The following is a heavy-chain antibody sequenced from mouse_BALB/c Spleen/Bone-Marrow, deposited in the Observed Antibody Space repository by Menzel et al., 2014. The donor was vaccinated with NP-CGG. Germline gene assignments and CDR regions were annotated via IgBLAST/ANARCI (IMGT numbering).Heavy chain of an antibody. J-gene: IGHJ3*01. CDR3: ARHPYYDQTEVSFVY. Sequence: EVQGVESGGGLVKSGGSLKLSCAASGFSFNSYGMSWVRQTPEKRLEWVATISGGGSYTFYPDSVKGRFTISRDNAKNNLYLQLSSLRSEDTALYYCARHPYYDQTEVSFVYWGQGTLVTVSA. CDR2: ISGGGSYT. D-gene: IGHD2-4*01. CDR1: GFSFNSYG. V-gene: IGHV5-9-2*01.